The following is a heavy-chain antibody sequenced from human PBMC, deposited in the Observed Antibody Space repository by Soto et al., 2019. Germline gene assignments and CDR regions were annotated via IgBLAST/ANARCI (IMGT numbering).Heavy chain of an antibody. D-gene: IGHD3-16*02. CDR2: ISGSGTTI. Sequence: GGSLRLSCAASGFTFSSYGVNWVRQAPGKGLEWVSYISGSGTTIYYADSVKGRFTISRDNAKSSFYLQMDSLRDEDTAVYYCARGRTPNRYWGFGPWGQGTLVTVSS. CDR1: GFTFSSYG. J-gene: IGHJ5*02. CDR3: ARGRTPNRYWGFGP. V-gene: IGHV3-48*02.